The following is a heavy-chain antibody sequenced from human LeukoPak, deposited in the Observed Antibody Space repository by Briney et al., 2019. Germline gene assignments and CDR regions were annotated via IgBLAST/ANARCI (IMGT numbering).Heavy chain of an antibody. D-gene: IGHD4/OR15-4a*01. CDR3: AAYGANWLYFDH. CDR1: GGSISSYY. Sequence: PSETLSLTCTVSGGSISSYYWSWIRQPPGKGLEWIGYIYYSRSTNHNPSLKSRVTISGDTSKNQFSLKLSSVTAADTAVYYCAAYGANWLYFDHWGQGTLVTVSS. CDR2: IYYSRST. V-gene: IGHV4-59*01. J-gene: IGHJ4*02.